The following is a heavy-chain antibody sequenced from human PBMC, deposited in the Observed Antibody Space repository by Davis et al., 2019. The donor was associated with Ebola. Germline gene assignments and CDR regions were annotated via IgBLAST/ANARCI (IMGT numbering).Heavy chain of an antibody. V-gene: IGHV1-18*01. CDR3: ARARGSRYSGYAFDY. CDR1: GYTFTSYG. J-gene: IGHJ4*02. D-gene: IGHD5-12*01. CDR2: ISAYNGNT. Sequence: ASVKVSCKASGYTFTSYGISWVRQAPGQGLEWMGWISAYNGNTNYAQKLQGRVTMTTDTSASTAYMELSSLRSEDTAVYYCARARGSRYSGYAFDYWGQGTLVTVSS.